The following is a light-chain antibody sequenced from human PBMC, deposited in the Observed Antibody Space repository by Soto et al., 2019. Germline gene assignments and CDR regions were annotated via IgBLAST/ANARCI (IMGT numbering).Light chain of an antibody. CDR3: QQYDNLPPALT. CDR1: QDISNY. Sequence: DIQMTQSPSSLSASVGDRVTITCQPSQDISNYLNWYQQKPGKAPKLLIYDASNLETGVPSRFSGSGSGTDFTFTISSLQPEDIATYYCQQYDNLPPALTFGGGTKVEIK. V-gene: IGKV1-33*01. J-gene: IGKJ4*01. CDR2: DAS.